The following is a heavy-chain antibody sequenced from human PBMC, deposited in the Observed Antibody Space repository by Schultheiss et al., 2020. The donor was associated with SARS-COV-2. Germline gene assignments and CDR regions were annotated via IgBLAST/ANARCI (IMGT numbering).Heavy chain of an antibody. CDR2: INSDGSST. CDR1: GFTFSSYW. J-gene: IGHJ6*02. Sequence: GGSLRLSCAASGFTFSSYWMHWVRQAPGKGLVWVSRINSDGSSTRYADSVKGRFTISRDNAKNTLYLQMNRLRAEDTAVYYCAREGGVPAAMSYYYYGMDVWGQGTTVTVSS. D-gene: IGHD2-2*01. V-gene: IGHV3-74*01. CDR3: AREGGVPAAMSYYYYGMDV.